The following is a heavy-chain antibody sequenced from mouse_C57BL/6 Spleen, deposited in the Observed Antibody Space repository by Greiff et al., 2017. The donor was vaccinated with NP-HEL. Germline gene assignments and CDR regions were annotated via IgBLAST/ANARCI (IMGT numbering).Heavy chain of an antibody. CDR3: TREDDYDFYAMDY. V-gene: IGHV5-9-1*02. CDR2: ISSGGDYI. CDR1: GFTFSSYA. Sequence: EVMLVESGEGLVKPGGSLKLSCAASGFTFSSYAMSWVRQTPEKRLEWVAYISSGGDYIYYADTVKGRFTISRDNARNTLYLQMSSLKSEDTAMYHWTREDDYDFYAMDYWGQGTSVTVSS. J-gene: IGHJ4*01. D-gene: IGHD2-4*01.